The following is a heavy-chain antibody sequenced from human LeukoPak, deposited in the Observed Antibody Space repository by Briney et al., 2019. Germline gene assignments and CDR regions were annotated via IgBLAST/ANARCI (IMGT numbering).Heavy chain of an antibody. CDR3: ARSYASYYYYMDV. D-gene: IGHD3-16*01. Sequence: SETLSLTCTVSGGSISSYYWSWIRQPPGKGLEWIGYIDYSGSTNYNPSLKSRVTISVDTSKNQFSLKLTSVTAADTAVYYCARSYASYYYYMDVWGKGTTVTVSS. CDR1: GGSISSYY. V-gene: IGHV4-59*12. CDR2: IDYSGST. J-gene: IGHJ6*03.